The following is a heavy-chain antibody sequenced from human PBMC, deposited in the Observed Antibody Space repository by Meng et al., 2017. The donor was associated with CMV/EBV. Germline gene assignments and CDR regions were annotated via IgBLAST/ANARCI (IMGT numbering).Heavy chain of an antibody. CDR1: GFTFSSYW. CDR2: IKQDGGEK. V-gene: IGHV3-7*01. J-gene: IGHJ4*02. CDR3: ARDRGYSYSDY. D-gene: IGHD5-18*01. Sequence: GESLKISCAASGFTFSSYWMSWVRQAPGKGLEWVANIKQDGGEKYYVDSVKGRFTISRDNAKNSLYLQMNSLRAEDTAVYYCARDRGYSYSDYWGQGTLVTVSS.